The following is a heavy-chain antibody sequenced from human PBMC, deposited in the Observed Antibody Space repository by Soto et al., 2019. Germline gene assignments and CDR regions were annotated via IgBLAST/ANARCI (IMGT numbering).Heavy chain of an antibody. CDR3: ARPGKRSWSVYWYFDP. V-gene: IGHV4-34*01. D-gene: IGHD6-13*01. CDR1: GGSFSGYY. Sequence: SETLSLTCAVYGGSFSGYYWSWIRQPPGKGLEWIGEINHSGSTNYNPSLKSRVTISVDTSKNQFSLKLSSVTAADTAVYYCARPGKRSWSVYWYFDPWGRGTLVTVSS. J-gene: IGHJ2*01. CDR2: INHSGST.